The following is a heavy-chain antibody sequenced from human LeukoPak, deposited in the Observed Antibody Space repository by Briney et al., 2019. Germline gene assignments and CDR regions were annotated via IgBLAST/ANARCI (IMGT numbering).Heavy chain of an antibody. D-gene: IGHD5-12*01. CDR1: DYTFTSYG. V-gene: IGHV1-18*01. CDR3: ARGSGYSGYDNLDY. J-gene: IGHJ4*02. Sequence: ASVKVSCKASDYTFTSYGISWVRQAPGQGLEWMGWISAYNGNTNYAQKLQGRVTMTTDTYTSTAYMELRSLRSDDTAVYYCARGSGYSGYDNLDYWGQGTLVTVSS. CDR2: ISAYNGNT.